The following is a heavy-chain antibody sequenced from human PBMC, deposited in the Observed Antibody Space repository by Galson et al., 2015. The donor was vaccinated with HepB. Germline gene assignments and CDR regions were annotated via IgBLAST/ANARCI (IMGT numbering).Heavy chain of an antibody. Sequence: SLRLSCAASGFTFSDHYMSWIRQAPGKGLEWVSYISSSSTYTNYADSVKGRFTISRDNAKNSLYLQMNSLRAEDTAVYYCAREGLYGSGTGDYWGQGTLVTVSS. CDR1: GFTFSDHY. CDR2: ISSSSTYT. CDR3: AREGLYGSGTGDY. D-gene: IGHD3-10*01. J-gene: IGHJ4*02. V-gene: IGHV3-11*06.